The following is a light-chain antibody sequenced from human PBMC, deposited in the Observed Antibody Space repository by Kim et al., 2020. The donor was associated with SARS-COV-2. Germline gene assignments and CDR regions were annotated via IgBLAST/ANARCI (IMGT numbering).Light chain of an antibody. CDR3: GADHASGSNFIRV. CDR2: VDTGGIVG. CDR1: NGFSNYK. J-gene: IGLJ2*01. Sequence: CHLSNGFSNYKVDWYQQGPGEGPRFVMRVDTGGIVGSKGDGIPDRFSVLGSGLNRYLTIKNLQEEDESDYHCGADHASGSNFIRVFGGGTKLTVL. V-gene: IGLV9-49*01.